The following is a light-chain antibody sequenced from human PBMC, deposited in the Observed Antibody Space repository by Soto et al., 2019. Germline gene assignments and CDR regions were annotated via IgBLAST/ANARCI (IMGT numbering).Light chain of an antibody. CDR3: QQYNTFSPYT. V-gene: IGKV1-5*03. Sequence: DIQMTQSPSTLSASVGDRVTLTCRASQSVSDWLAWYQQKPGKAPKLLIYKASNLESGVPSRFSGSGSGTAFTLTISSLQPDDSATYSCQQYNTFSPYTFGQGTKLEIK. CDR1: QSVSDW. J-gene: IGKJ2*01. CDR2: KAS.